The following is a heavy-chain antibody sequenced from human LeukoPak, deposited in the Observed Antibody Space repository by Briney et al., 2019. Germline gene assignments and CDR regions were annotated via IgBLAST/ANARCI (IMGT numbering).Heavy chain of an antibody. V-gene: IGHV3-7*01. D-gene: IGHD1-26*01. CDR3: ARDKVVGPTNLDY. CDR1: GFTFNNYW. CDR2: IKQDGSEK. J-gene: IGHJ4*01. Sequence: GGSLRLSCAASGFTFNNYWMSWVRQAPGKGLEWVANIKQDGSEKHYVDSVKGRFTISRDNAKNSLYLQMNSLRAEDTAVYYCARDKVVGPTNLDYWGHGTLVTVSS.